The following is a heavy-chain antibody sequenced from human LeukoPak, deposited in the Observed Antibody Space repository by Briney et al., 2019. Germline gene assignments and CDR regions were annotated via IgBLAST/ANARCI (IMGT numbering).Heavy chain of an antibody. CDR3: ATRAAYCSSTSCPRDYYYYMDV. V-gene: IGHV4-59*11. Sequence: SETLSLTCTVSGGSISSHYWSWIRQPPGKGLEWIGYIYYSGSTNYNPSLKGRVTISVDTSKNQFSLKLSSVTAADTAVYYCATRAAYCSSTSCPRDYYYYMDVWGKGTAVTVSS. CDR2: IYYSGST. CDR1: GGSISSHY. D-gene: IGHD2-2*01. J-gene: IGHJ6*03.